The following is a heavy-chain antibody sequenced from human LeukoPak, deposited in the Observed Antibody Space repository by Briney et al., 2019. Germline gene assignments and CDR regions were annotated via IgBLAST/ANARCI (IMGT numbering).Heavy chain of an antibody. Sequence: GGSLRLSCAASGFTFSNYAMSWVRQAPGKGLEWVSVIYSGGSTYYADSVKGRFTISRDNSKNTLYLQMNSLRAEDTAVYYCARSGNSLFDYWGQGTLVTVSS. J-gene: IGHJ4*02. D-gene: IGHD4-23*01. CDR2: IYSGGST. V-gene: IGHV3-66*01. CDR1: GFTFSNYA. CDR3: ARSGNSLFDY.